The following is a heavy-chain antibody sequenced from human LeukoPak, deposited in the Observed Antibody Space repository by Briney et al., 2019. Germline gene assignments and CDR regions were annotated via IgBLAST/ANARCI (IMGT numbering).Heavy chain of an antibody. J-gene: IGHJ1*01. D-gene: IGHD1-14*01. Sequence: GGSLRLSCAASRFTFDDYGMSWLRQAPGKGLEWVSGINWNGGSTGYADSVKGRFTISRDNAKNSLYLQMNSLRAEDTALYYCARAPYPEAVAGYFQHWGQGTLVTVSS. V-gene: IGHV3-20*04. CDR1: RFTFDDYG. CDR2: INWNGGST. CDR3: ARAPYPEAVAGYFQH.